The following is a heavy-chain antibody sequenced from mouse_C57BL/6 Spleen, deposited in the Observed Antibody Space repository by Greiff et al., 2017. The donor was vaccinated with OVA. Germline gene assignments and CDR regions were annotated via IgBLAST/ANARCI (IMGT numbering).Heavy chain of an antibody. J-gene: IGHJ3*01. CDR2: IRSKSNNYAT. CDR3: VRQEGFAY. Sequence: EVKLVESGGGLVQPKGSLKLSCAASGFSFNTYAMNWVSQAPGKGLEWVARIRSKSNNYATYYADSVKDRFTISRDDSESMHYRQMNNLKTEVTAMYYCVRQEGFAYWGQGTLVTVSA. CDR1: GFSFNTYA. V-gene: IGHV10-1*01.